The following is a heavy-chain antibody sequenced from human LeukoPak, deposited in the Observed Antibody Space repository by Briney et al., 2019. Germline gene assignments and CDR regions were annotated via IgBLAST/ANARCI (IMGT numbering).Heavy chain of an antibody. Sequence: GASVTVSCKASGYTFTSYGISWVRQAPGQGLEWMGWISAYNGNTNYAQKLQGRVTMTTDTSTSTAYMELRSLRSDDTAVYYCAREGIVVVPAARGYYYYYYMDVWGKGTTVTVSS. D-gene: IGHD2-2*01. J-gene: IGHJ6*03. CDR2: ISAYNGNT. CDR1: GYTFTSYG. CDR3: AREGIVVVPAARGYYYYYYMDV. V-gene: IGHV1-18*01.